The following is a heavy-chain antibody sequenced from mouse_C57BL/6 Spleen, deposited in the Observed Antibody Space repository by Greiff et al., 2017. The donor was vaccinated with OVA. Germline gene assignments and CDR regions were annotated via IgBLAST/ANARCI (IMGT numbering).Heavy chain of an antibody. CDR1: GFTFSDYG. J-gene: IGHJ2*01. Sequence: EVKVVESGGGLVKPGGSLKLSCAASGFTFSDYGMHWVRQAPEKGLEWVAYISSGSSTIYYADTVKGRFTISRDNAKNTLFLQMTSLRSEDTAMYYCARVNFDYWGQGTTLTVSS. CDR2: ISSGSSTI. V-gene: IGHV5-17*01. CDR3: ARVNFDY.